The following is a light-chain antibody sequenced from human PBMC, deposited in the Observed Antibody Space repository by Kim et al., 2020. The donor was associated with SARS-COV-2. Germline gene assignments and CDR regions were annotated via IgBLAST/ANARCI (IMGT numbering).Light chain of an antibody. Sequence: VSPGQTASITCAGDKMGDKYACWYQQKPGQAPVLVIYQDTKRPSGIPERFSGSNSGNTATLTISGTQAMDEADYYCQAWDSSTAVFGGGTQLTVL. CDR2: QDT. CDR1: KMGDKY. J-gene: IGLJ3*02. V-gene: IGLV3-1*01. CDR3: QAWDSSTAV.